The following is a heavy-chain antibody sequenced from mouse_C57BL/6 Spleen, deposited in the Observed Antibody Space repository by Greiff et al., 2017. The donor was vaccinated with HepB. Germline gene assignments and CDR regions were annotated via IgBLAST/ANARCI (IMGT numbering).Heavy chain of an antibody. CDR1: GYAFTNYL. V-gene: IGHV1-54*01. CDR2: INPGSGGT. Sequence: VQLQQSGAELVRPGPSVKVSCKASGYAFTNYLIEWVKQRPGQGLEWIGVINPGSGGTNYNEKFKGKATLTADKSSSTAYMQLSSLTSEDSAVYFCAREVYDGYYVLDYWGQGTTLTVSS. D-gene: IGHD2-3*01. J-gene: IGHJ2*01. CDR3: AREVYDGYYVLDY.